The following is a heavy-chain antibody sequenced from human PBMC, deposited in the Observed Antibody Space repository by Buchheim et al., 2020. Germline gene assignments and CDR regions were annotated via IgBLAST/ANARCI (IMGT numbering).Heavy chain of an antibody. Sequence: QVQLVESGGGVVQPGRSLRLSCAASGFTFSSYGMHWVRQAPGKGLEWVAVIWYDGSNKYYADSVKGRFTISRDNSKNTLYLQMNSLRAEDTAVYYCARGGTAKDYYYYGMDVWGQGTT. CDR3: ARGGTAKDYYYYGMDV. D-gene: IGHD5-18*01. J-gene: IGHJ6*02. CDR2: IWYDGSNK. CDR1: GFTFSSYG. V-gene: IGHV3-33*01.